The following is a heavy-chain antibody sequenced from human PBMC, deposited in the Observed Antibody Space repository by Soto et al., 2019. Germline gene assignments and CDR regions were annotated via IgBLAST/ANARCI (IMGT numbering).Heavy chain of an antibody. D-gene: IGHD2-15*01. J-gene: IGHJ6*02. CDR1: GGTFSSHA. CDR2: IIPIFGTA. V-gene: IGHV1-69*12. CDR3: AREGIRDIVVVIAATLGGMDV. Sequence: QVQLVQSGAEVKKPGSSVKVSCKASGGTFSSHAISWVRQAPGQGLEWMGGIIPIFGTANYAQKFQGRVTMTADESTSTAYMELSSLRSEDTAVYYCAREGIRDIVVVIAATLGGMDVWGLGTTVTVSS.